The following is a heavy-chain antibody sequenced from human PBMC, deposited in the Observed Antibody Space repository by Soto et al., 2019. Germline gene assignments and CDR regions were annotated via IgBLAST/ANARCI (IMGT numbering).Heavy chain of an antibody. J-gene: IGHJ4*02. V-gene: IGHV4-39*01. CDR1: GGSISSSSYY. CDR2: IYYSGST. CDR3: ARLFRGSSWYGRYKSFDY. Sequence: QLQLQESGPGLVKPSETLSLTCTVSGGSISSSSYYWGWIRQPPGKGLEWIGSIYYSGSTYYNPSIQSRVTISVDTSKNQFSLKLSSVTAADTAVYYCARLFRGSSWYGRYKSFDYWGQGTLVTVSS. D-gene: IGHD6-13*01.